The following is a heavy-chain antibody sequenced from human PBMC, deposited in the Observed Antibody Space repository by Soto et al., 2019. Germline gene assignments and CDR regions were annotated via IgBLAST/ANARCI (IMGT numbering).Heavy chain of an antibody. Sequence: QVQLVESGGGVVQPGRSLRLSCAASGFSFSTYAMHRVRQTPGKGLEWVAVISYDGDHKYYTDSVKGRFTISRDNSKNTLYLIMNSLRSEDTAIYYCARATAPQDNDNLTGYLHFDYWGQGTLVTVSS. J-gene: IGHJ4*02. CDR2: ISYDGDHK. D-gene: IGHD3-9*01. V-gene: IGHV3-30-3*01. CDR1: GFSFSTYA. CDR3: ARATAPQDNDNLTGYLHFDY.